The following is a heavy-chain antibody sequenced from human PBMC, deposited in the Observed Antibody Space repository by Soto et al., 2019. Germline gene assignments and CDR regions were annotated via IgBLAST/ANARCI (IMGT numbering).Heavy chain of an antibody. CDR2: IYYSGST. CDR3: ARSYDSSGYYWGYFDY. V-gene: IGHV4-30-4*01. J-gene: IGHJ4*02. D-gene: IGHD3-22*01. CDR1: GGSISSGDYY. Sequence: SETLSLSCTVSGGSISSGDYYWSWIRQPPGKGLEWIGYIYYSGSTYYNPSLKSRVTISVDTSKNQFSLKLSSVTAADTAVYYCARSYDSSGYYWGYFDYWGQGTLVTVSS.